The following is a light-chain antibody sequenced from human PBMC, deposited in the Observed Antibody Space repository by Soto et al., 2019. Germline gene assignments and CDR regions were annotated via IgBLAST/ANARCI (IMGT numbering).Light chain of an antibody. CDR2: RAS. J-gene: IGKJ5*01. Sequence: MTQSPDTMYESPGERVTLSCRASQRVSDKLAWYQQKPGQGPRLVVYRASTRTLGIPARFSGSESGTELTLTISSLQSEDFAIYYCQQYNTWPITFGQGTRLEI. V-gene: IGKV3-15*01. CDR3: QQYNTWPIT. CDR1: QRVSDK.